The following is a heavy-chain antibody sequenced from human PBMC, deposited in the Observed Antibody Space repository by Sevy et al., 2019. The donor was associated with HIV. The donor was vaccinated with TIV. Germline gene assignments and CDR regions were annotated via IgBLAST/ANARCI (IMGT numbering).Heavy chain of an antibody. D-gene: IGHD3-3*01. Sequence: GGSLRLSCAASGFTFRTYNMNWVRLAPGKGLEWVSFISSSSGYIYYADSVKCRFTMSRDNAKNSLYLQMNSLRAEDTAVYYCTRDKTILEGRYGMDVWGQGTTVTVSS. CDR2: ISSSSGYI. CDR1: GFTFRTYN. J-gene: IGHJ6*02. CDR3: TRDKTILEGRYGMDV. V-gene: IGHV3-21*01.